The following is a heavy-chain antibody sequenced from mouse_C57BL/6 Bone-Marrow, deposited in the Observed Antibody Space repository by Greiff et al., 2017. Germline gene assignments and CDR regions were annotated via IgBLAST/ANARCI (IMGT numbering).Heavy chain of an antibody. CDR1: GYTFTSYW. J-gene: IGHJ3*01. V-gene: IGHV1-69*01. CDR2: IDPSDSYT. Sequence: QVQLQQPGAELVMPGASVKLSCKASGYTFTSYWMHWVKQRPGQGLEWIGEIDPSDSYTNYNQKFKGKSTLTVDKSSSTAYMQLSSLTSEDSAVXYCAKTAQAWEFAYWGQGTLVTVSA. CDR3: AKTAQAWEFAY. D-gene: IGHD3-2*02.